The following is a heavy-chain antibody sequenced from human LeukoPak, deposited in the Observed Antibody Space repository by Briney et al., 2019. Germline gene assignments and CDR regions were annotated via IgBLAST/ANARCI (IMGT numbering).Heavy chain of an antibody. J-gene: IGHJ4*02. CDR3: ARRFCTGGSCYPDY. Sequence: GASVKVSCKASGYTFTGYYIHRVRLAPGQGLAWMGRINSNNGVSNYAQRFQGRVTMTRDTSISTAYMELSGLTSDDTAVYYCARRFCTGGSCYPDYWGQGTLVTVSS. D-gene: IGHD2-15*01. CDR2: INSNNGVS. CDR1: GYTFTGYY. V-gene: IGHV1-2*02.